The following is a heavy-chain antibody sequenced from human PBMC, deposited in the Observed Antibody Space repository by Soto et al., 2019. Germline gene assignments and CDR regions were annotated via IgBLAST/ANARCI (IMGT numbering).Heavy chain of an antibody. Sequence: GSLRLSCAASGFTFSSYAMSWVRQAPGKGLEWVSGISGSGGRTYYADSVKGRFTISRDNSKNTLYVQMNSLRAEDTAVYYCAKDFVDDFWSGYYIEYWGQGALVTVSS. V-gene: IGHV3-23*01. CDR2: ISGSGGRT. J-gene: IGHJ4*02. D-gene: IGHD3-3*01. CDR1: GFTFSSYA. CDR3: AKDFVDDFWSGYYIEY.